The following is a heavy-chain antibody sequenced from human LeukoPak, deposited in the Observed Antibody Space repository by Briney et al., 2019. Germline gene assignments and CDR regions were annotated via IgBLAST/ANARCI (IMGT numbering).Heavy chain of an antibody. J-gene: IGHJ3*02. V-gene: IGHV3-53*01. CDR2: IYSGGST. Sequence: GGSLRLSCAASGFTVSNNYMSWVRQAPGKGLEWVSVIYSGGSTYYEDSVKGRFTISRDNSKNTRYLQMNSLRDEDTAMYYCAIDAFDIWGQGTMVTISS. CDR1: GFTVSNNY. CDR3: AIDAFDI.